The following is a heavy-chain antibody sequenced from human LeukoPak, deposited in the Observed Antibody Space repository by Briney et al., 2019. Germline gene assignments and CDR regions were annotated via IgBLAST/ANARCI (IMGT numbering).Heavy chain of an antibody. D-gene: IGHD4-23*01. CDR3: AREANSPTARYWYFDL. J-gene: IGHJ2*01. CDR1: GGSVSSYY. Sequence: PSETLSLTCTVSGGSVSSYYWSWIRQPPGKGLEWIGYVYHNGSTNYNPALKSRVTISLDTSENQFSLKLSSVTAADTAVYYCAREANSPTARYWYFDLWGRGTLVTVSS. V-gene: IGHV4-59*02. CDR2: VYHNGST.